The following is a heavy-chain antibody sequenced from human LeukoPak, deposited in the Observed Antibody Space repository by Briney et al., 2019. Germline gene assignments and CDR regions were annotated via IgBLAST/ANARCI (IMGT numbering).Heavy chain of an antibody. D-gene: IGHD6-13*01. Sequence: PGGSLSLSCAASGFTFSSYSMNWVRQAPGKGLEWVSSISSSSSYIYYADSVKGRFTISRDNAKNSLYLQMNSLRAEDTAVYYCAREGIAAAGTNYWGQGTLVTVSS. CDR3: AREGIAAAGTNY. CDR2: ISSSSSYI. V-gene: IGHV3-21*01. CDR1: GFTFSSYS. J-gene: IGHJ4*02.